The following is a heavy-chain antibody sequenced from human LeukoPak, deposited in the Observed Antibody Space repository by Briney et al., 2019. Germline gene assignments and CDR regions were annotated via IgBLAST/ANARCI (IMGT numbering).Heavy chain of an antibody. CDR1: GYTFTGYY. V-gene: IGHV1-2*02. Sequence: ASVTLSCKASGYTFTGYYMHWVRQAPGQGLEWMGWINPNSGGTNYAQKFQGRVTMTRDTSISTAYMELSRLRSDDTAVYYCARDVVVVVAPDAFDIWGQGTMVTVSS. CDR2: INPNSGGT. J-gene: IGHJ3*02. CDR3: ARDVVVVVAPDAFDI. D-gene: IGHD2-15*01.